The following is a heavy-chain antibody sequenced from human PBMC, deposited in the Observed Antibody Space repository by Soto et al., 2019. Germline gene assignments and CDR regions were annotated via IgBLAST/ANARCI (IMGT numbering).Heavy chain of an antibody. D-gene: IGHD6-13*01. J-gene: IGHJ6*02. Sequence: EVQLVESGGGLVKPGGSLRLSCAASGFTFSSYSMNWVRQAPGKGLEWVSSISSSSSYIYYADSVKGRFTISRDNAKNSLYLQMNSLRAEDTAVYYCARVAGYSSSWYYYYYGMDVWGQGTTVIVSS. CDR2: ISSSSSYI. V-gene: IGHV3-21*01. CDR3: ARVAGYSSSWYYYYYGMDV. CDR1: GFTFSSYS.